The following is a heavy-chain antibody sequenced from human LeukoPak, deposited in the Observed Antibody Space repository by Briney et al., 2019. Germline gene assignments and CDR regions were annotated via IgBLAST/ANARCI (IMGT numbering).Heavy chain of an antibody. CDR2: INPNSGGT. CDR3: ARPGYCSSTSCFYYFDY. V-gene: IGHV1-2*06. D-gene: IGHD2-2*01. J-gene: IGHJ4*02. Sequence: GSSVKVSCKASGGTFSSYAISWVRQAPGQGLEWMGRINPNSGGTNYAQKFQGRVTMTRDTSISTAYMELSRLRSDDTAVYYCARPGYCSSTSCFYYFDYWGQGTLVTVSS. CDR1: GGTFSSYA.